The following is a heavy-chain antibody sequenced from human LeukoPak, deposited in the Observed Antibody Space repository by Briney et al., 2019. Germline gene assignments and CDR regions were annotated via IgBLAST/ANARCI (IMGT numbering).Heavy chain of an antibody. J-gene: IGHJ4*02. V-gene: IGHV1-18*01. Sequence: ASVKVSCKASGGTFSSYAISWVRQAPGQGLEWMGWISAYNGNTNYAQKLQGRVTMTTDTSTSTAYMELRSLRSDDTAVYYCARDPDYDFWSGYYFPGYWGQGTLVTVSS. CDR3: ARDPDYDFWSGYYFPGY. CDR2: ISAYNGNT. CDR1: GGTFSSYA. D-gene: IGHD3-3*01.